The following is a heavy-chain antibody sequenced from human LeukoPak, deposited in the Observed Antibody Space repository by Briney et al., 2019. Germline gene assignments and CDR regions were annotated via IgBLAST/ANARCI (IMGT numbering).Heavy chain of an antibody. CDR1: GFTFSSYW. Sequence: GGSLRLSCAAAGFTFSSYWMHWVRQAPGKGLVWVSRINSDGSNTIYADSVKGRFTVSRDNAKSTLYLQLSSLRAEDTAVYYRARGGGDHAFDIWGQGTMDTVSS. V-gene: IGHV3-74*01. D-gene: IGHD3-16*01. J-gene: IGHJ3*02. CDR2: INSDGSNT. CDR3: ARGGGDHAFDI.